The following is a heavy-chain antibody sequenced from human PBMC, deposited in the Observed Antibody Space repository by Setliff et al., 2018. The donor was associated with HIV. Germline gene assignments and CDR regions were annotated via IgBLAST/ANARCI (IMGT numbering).Heavy chain of an antibody. CDR1: GGSISSYY. V-gene: IGHV4-4*08. J-gene: IGHJ6*03. CDR2: IYTSGST. Sequence: SETLSLTCTVSGGSISSYYWSWIRQPPGKGLEWIGYIYTSGSTNYNPSLKSRVTISVDTSKNQFSLKLSSVTAADTAVYYCARGQTYYNFWSGRGAYYYYYMDVWGKGTTVTVS. D-gene: IGHD3-3*01. CDR3: ARGQTYYNFWSGRGAYYYYYMDV.